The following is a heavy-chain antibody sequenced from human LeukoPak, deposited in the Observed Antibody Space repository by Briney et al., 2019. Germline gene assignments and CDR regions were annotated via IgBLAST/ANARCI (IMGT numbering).Heavy chain of an antibody. J-gene: IGHJ4*02. Sequence: PGGSLRLSCAASGFTFSSYSMNWVRQAPGKGLEWVARIKSKGDGGTTDYAAPVKGRFTISRDDSKNTLYLQMNSLKTKDTAVYYCTSGFNYWGQGTLVTVSS. CDR1: GFTFSSYS. V-gene: IGHV3-15*01. CDR2: IKSKGDGGTT. CDR3: TSGFNY.